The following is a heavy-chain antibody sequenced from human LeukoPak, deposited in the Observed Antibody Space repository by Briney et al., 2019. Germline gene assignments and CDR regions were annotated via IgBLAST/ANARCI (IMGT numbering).Heavy chain of an antibody. CDR3: ARPTVTSYNWFDP. Sequence: SETLSLTCTVSGGSISSSSYYWGWIRQPPGKGLEWIGSIYYSGSTYYNPSLKSRVTISVHTSKNQFSLQLSSVTAADTAVYYCARPTVTSYNWFDPWGQGTLVTVSS. J-gene: IGHJ5*02. V-gene: IGHV4-39*01. CDR1: GGSISSSSYY. CDR2: IYYSGST. D-gene: IGHD4-17*01.